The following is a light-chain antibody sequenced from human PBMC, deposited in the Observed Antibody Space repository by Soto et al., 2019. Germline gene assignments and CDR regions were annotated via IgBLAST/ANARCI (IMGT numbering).Light chain of an antibody. J-gene: IGKJ1*01. CDR2: GAS. V-gene: IGKV3-15*01. Sequence: EIVMTQSPATLSVSPGERATLSCRASQSVSSNLAWYQQKPGQAPRLLIYGASTRATGIPARFSGSGSGTEFTLTISSLQSEDCAVYYCHHYSNWPRTFGQGTKVEIK. CDR1: QSVSSN. CDR3: HHYSNWPRT.